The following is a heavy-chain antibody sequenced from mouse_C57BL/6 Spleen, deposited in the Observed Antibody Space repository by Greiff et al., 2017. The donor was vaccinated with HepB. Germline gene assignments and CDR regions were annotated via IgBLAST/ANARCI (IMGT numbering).Heavy chain of an antibody. V-gene: IGHV1-55*01. CDR1: GYTFTSYW. J-gene: IGHJ2*01. Sequence: VQLQQSGAELVKPGASVKMSCKASGYTFTSYWITWVKQRPGQGLEWIGDIYPGSGSTNYNEKFKSKATLTVDTSSSTAYMQLSSLTSEDSAVYYCALHYYGSSYGYFDYWGQGTTLTVSS. CDR2: IYPGSGST. CDR3: ALHYYGSSYGYFDY. D-gene: IGHD1-1*01.